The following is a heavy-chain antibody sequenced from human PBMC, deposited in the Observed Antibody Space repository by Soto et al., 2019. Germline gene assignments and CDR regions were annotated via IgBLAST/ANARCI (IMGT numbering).Heavy chain of an antibody. CDR2: ISSSSSYI. D-gene: IGHD3-3*01. V-gene: IGHV3-21*01. Sequence: GGSLRISCAASGFTFSSYSMNWVRPAPGKGLEWVSSISSSSSYIYYADSVKGRFTISRDNAKNSLYLQMNSLRAEDTAVYYCAGVRNFRAVITHYAIDVWGPGRAPTVSS. J-gene: IGHJ6*02. CDR3: AGVRNFRAVITHYAIDV. CDR1: GFTFSSYS.